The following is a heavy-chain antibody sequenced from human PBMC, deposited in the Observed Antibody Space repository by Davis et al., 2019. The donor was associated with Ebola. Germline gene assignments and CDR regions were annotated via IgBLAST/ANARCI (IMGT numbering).Heavy chain of an antibody. CDR2: ISTFDGKT. D-gene: IGHD3-3*01. CDR3: ARVYYDFWSGYPNWFDP. CDR1: GYTFISYG. J-gene: IGHJ5*02. V-gene: IGHV1-18*01. Sequence: AASVKVSCKASGYTFISYGISWVRQAPGQGPEWMGWISTFDGKTKYVQKFQGRVTMTPDTSTSTAYMELRSLRSDDTAVYYCARVYYDFWSGYPNWFDPWGQGTLVTVSS.